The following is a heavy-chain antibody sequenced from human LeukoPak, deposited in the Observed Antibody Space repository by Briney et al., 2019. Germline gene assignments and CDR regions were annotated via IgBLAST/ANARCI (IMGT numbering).Heavy chain of an antibody. CDR3: VTIVGGYYPPVEGLDV. CDR2: INTDGSRT. J-gene: IGHJ3*01. CDR1: GFTFGSCR. Sequence: GGSLRLSCAASGFTFGSCRMHWVRQAPGKGLVWDSRINTDGSRTTYADSVKGRFSISRDNAKNNLYLQMNSLRAEDTAAYYCVTIVGGYYPPVEGLDVWGQGTMVTVSS. D-gene: IGHD3-3*01. V-gene: IGHV3-74*01.